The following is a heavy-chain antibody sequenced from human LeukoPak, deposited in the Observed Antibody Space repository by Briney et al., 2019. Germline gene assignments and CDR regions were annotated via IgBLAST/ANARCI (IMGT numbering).Heavy chain of an antibody. CDR2: IGTAGDT. Sequence: GGSLRLSCAASGFSFSRNDMHWVRQRTGKGLEWVSGIGTAGDTNYAGSVKGRFTISRETGKNSLYLQMRSRRAEDAAVYSCAGRTSWYYGFDVWGQGTTVTVSS. V-gene: IGHV3-13*01. J-gene: IGHJ6*02. D-gene: IGHD1-1*01. CDR1: GFSFSRND. CDR3: AGRTSWYYGFDV.